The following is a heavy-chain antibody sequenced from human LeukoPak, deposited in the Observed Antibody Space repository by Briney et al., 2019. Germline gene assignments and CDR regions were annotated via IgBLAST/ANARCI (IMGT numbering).Heavy chain of an antibody. CDR3: ASTSSGYYFFDY. J-gene: IGHJ4*02. Sequence: ASVKVSCKASGGTFSSYAISWVRQAPGQGLEWMGGIIPIFGTANYAQKFQGRVTITADESTSTAYMELSSLRSDDTAVYYCASTSSGYYFFDYWGQGTLVTVSS. CDR2: IIPIFGTA. CDR1: GGTFSSYA. D-gene: IGHD3-22*01. V-gene: IGHV1-69*13.